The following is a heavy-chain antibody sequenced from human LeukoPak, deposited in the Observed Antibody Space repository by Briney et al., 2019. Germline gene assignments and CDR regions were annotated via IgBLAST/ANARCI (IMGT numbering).Heavy chain of an antibody. CDR2: MNPSGSNT. J-gene: IGHJ4*02. D-gene: IGHD2-2*01. Sequence: ASVKVSSKASVYTFTNYSMHWGRHAPGQGLGWMGIMNPSGSNTSYAQKFQGRVTMTRDTSTSTVYMELSSLRSEDTAVYYCARLGSSTSCPRDYWGQGTLVTVAS. V-gene: IGHV1-46*01. CDR1: VYTFTNYS. CDR3: ARLGSSTSCPRDY.